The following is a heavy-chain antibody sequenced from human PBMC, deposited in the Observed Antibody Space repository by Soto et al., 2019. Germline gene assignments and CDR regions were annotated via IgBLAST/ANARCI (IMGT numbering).Heavy chain of an antibody. CDR2: IRSKANSYAT. V-gene: IGHV3-73*01. J-gene: IGHJ6*02. Sequence: LRLSCAASGFTFSGSAMHWVRQAAGKGLEWVGRIRSKANSYATAYAASVKGRFTISRDDSKNTAYLQMNSLKTEDTAVYYCTRIEGGYSYGRNYYYYGMDVWGQGTTVTVSS. CDR1: GFTFSGSA. CDR3: TRIEGGYSYGRNYYYYGMDV. D-gene: IGHD5-18*01.